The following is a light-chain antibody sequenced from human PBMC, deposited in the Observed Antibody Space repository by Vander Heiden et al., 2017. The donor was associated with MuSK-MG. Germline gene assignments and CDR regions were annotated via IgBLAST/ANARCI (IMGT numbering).Light chain of an antibody. CDR1: QSVGSY. V-gene: IGKV3-11*01. J-gene: IGKJ4*01. CDR2: DAS. CDR3: HHRSNLHL. Sequence: EIVLTQSPATLSLSPGERATLSCRASQSVGSYLGWYQQRPGQAPRLLIFDASTRATGIPDRFSGSGSGTDFTLTSSSREPEDFAVYYWHHRSNLHLFGGGTKVEIK.